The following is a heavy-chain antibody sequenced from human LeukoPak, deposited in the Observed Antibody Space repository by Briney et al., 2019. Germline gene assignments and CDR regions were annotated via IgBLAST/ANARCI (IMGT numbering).Heavy chain of an antibody. CDR2: INHSGST. J-gene: IGHJ4*02. V-gene: IGHV4-34*01. D-gene: IGHD3-10*01. CDR1: GGSFSGYY. CDR3: ARGPQLYFDY. Sequence: SETLSLTCAVYGGSFSGYYWSWIRQPPGKGLEWIGEINHSGSTNYNPSLKSRVTISVDTSNNQFSLKLSSVTAADTAVYYCARGPQLYFDYWGQGTLVTVSS.